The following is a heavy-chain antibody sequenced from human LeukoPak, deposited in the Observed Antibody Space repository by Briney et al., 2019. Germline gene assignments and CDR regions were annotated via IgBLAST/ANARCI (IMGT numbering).Heavy chain of an antibody. CDR1: YA. CDR3: AKAHYDILTGPDY. D-gene: IGHD3-9*01. J-gene: IGHJ4*02. Sequence: YAMSWXRXAPGKGLEWVSAISGSGGSTYYADSVKGRFTISRDNSKNTLYLQMNSLRAEDTAVYYCAKAHYDILTGPDYWGQGTLVTVSS. V-gene: IGHV3-23*01. CDR2: ISGSGGST.